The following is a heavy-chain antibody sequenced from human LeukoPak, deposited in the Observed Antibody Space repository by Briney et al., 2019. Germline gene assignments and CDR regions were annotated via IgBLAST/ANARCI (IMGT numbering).Heavy chain of an antibody. CDR3: AKDFSVAMDYFDY. CDR2: ISYDGSNK. J-gene: IGHJ4*02. Sequence: PGGSLRLSCAASGFTFSSYGMHWVRQAPGKGLEWAAVISYDGSNKYYADSVKGRFTISRDNSKNTLYLQMNSLRAEDTAVYYCAKDFSVAMDYFDYWGQGTLVTVSS. CDR1: GFTFSSYG. V-gene: IGHV3-30*18. D-gene: IGHD6-19*01.